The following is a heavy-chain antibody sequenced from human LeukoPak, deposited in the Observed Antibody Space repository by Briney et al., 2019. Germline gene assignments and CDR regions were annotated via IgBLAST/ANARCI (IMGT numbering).Heavy chain of an antibody. V-gene: IGHV1-2*04. Sequence: ASVKVSCKASGGTFSSYALSWVRQAPGQGLEWMGWINPNSGGTNYAQKFQGWVTMTRDTSISTAYMELSRLRSDDTAVYYCATDSRPYYYDSSGYRDWGQGTLVTVSS. CDR3: ATDSRPYYYDSSGYRD. CDR1: GGTFSSYA. D-gene: IGHD3-22*01. CDR2: INPNSGGT. J-gene: IGHJ4*02.